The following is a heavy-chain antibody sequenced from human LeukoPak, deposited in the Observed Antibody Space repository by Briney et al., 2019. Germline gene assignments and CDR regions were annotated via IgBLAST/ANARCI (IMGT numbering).Heavy chain of an antibody. CDR1: GFTFSSFE. CDR2: ISSSGSPI. CDR3: ASCSGGSCYSHRNDAFDI. V-gene: IGHV3-48*03. D-gene: IGHD2-15*01. J-gene: IGHJ3*02. Sequence: PGGPLRLSCAASGFTFSSFEMNWVRQAPGKGLEWVSYISSSGSPIYYADSVKGRFTISRNNAKNSLYLQMNSLRAEDTAVYYCASCSGGSCYSHRNDAFDIWGQGTMVTVSS.